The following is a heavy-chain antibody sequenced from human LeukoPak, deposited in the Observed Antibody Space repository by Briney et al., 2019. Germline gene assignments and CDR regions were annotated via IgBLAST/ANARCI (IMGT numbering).Heavy chain of an antibody. CDR3: ARDTGSGWDLDY. D-gene: IGHD6-19*01. CDR2: ISGDGGST. V-gene: IGHV3-43*02. J-gene: IGHJ4*02. Sequence: GGSLRLSCAASGFTFDGYAMHWVRQAPGKGLEWVSLISGDGGSTYYADSVKGRFTIFRDNSKNSLYLQMNSLRTEDTALYYCARDTGSGWDLDYWGQGTLVTVSS. CDR1: GFTFDGYA.